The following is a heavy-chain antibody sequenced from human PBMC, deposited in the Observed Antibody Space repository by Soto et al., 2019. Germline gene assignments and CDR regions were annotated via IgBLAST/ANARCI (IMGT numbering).Heavy chain of an antibody. CDR2: ISYDGSNK. J-gene: IGHJ4*02. V-gene: IGHV3-30*18. Sequence: GGSLRLSCAASGFTFSSYGMDWVRQAPGKGLEWVAVISYDGSNKYYADSVKGRFTISRDNSKNTLYLQMNSLRAEDTAVYYCAKGGTMATAYFDYWGQGTLVTVSS. CDR1: GFTFSSYG. CDR3: AKGGTMATAYFDY. D-gene: IGHD5-18*01.